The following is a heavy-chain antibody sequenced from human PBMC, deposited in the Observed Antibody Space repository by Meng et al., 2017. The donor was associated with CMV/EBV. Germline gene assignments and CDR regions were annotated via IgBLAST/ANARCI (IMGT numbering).Heavy chain of an antibody. V-gene: IGHV3-15*01. Sequence: GGSLRLSCGASGFTFSNAWMNWVRQAPGKGLEWLGLIKSKTDGGTTDYAAPVKGRFSISRDDSNNTLYLQMNSLKTEDTAVYYCATAPGYYASSPFDYWGQGTMVTVSS. CDR3: ATAPGYYASSPFDY. CDR2: IKSKTDGGTT. J-gene: IGHJ4*02. CDR1: GFTFSNAW. D-gene: IGHD3-22*01.